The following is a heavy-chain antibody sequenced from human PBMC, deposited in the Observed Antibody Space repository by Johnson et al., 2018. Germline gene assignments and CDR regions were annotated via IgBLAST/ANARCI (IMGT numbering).Heavy chain of an antibody. CDR1: GFTFSSYA. Sequence: QVQLLESGGGVVQPGRSLRLSCAASGFTFSSYAMHWVRQAPGKGLEWVAVISYDGSNKYYADSVKGRFTISRDNSKNTLYLQMNSLRAEATAVYYCARDASRDYPDAFDIWGQGTMVTVSS. CDR3: ARDASRDYPDAFDI. CDR2: ISYDGSNK. J-gene: IGHJ3*02. V-gene: IGHV3-30-3*01. D-gene: IGHD4-11*01.